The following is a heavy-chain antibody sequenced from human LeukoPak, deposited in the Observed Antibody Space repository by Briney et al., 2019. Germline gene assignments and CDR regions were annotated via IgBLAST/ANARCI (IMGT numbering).Heavy chain of an antibody. V-gene: IGHV4-59*01. D-gene: IGHD6-13*01. CDR2: IYYSGST. J-gene: IGHJ4*02. CDR1: GGSISSYY. Sequence: SETLSLTCTVSGGSISSYYWSWIRQPPGKGLEWIGYIYYSGSTNYNPSLKSRVTISVDTSKNPFSLKLSSVTAADTAVYYCARTYSSSWYGVDYWGQGTLVTVSS. CDR3: ARTYSSSWYGVDY.